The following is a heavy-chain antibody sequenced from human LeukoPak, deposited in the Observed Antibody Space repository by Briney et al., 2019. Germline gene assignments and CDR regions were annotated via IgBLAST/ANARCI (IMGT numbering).Heavy chain of an antibody. CDR3: AREDSGSYYSDY. CDR1: GFTFSKYW. CDR2: INTDGSDT. D-gene: IGHD1-26*01. J-gene: IGHJ4*02. V-gene: IGHV3-74*03. Sequence: GGSLRLSCAASGFTFSKYWMHWVRQAPGKGLVWVSRINTDGSDTTYADSVKGRFTISRDNAKNTLYLQMNSLRAEDTAVYYCAREDSGSYYSDYWGQGTLVTVSS.